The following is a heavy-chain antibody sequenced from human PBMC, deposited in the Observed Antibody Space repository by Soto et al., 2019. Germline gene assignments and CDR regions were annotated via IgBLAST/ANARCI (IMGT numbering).Heavy chain of an antibody. J-gene: IGHJ3*02. CDR1: GVTFSSYA. Sequence: EVQLLESGGGLVQPGGSLRLSCAASGVTFSSYAMSWVRQAPGKGLEWVSAISGSGGSTYYADSVKGRFTISRDNSKNTLYLQMNGLRAEDTAVYYCGESGCDHDSGNDAFDIWGQGTMVTVSS. CDR2: ISGSGGST. CDR3: GESGCDHDSGNDAFDI. D-gene: IGHD1-26*01. V-gene: IGHV3-23*01.